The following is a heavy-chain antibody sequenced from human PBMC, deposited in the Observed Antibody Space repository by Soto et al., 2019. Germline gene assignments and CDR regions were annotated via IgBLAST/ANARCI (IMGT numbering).Heavy chain of an antibody. D-gene: IGHD1-1*01. Sequence: QVQLQESGPGLVQPSGTLSLTCAVSGGSISDSNWWSWVRQSPGKGLEWIGEIYHVGSTNYNPSLTSRISMSVDKSKSQFSLTLSSVTAADTAIYYCVESNLRGFGLGPWGQGTLVTVSS. J-gene: IGHJ5*02. CDR2: IYHVGST. V-gene: IGHV4-4*02. CDR3: VESNLRGFGLGP. CDR1: GGSISDSNW.